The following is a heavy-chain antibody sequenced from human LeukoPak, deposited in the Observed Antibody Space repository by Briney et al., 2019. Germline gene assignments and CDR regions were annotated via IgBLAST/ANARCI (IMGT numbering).Heavy chain of an antibody. CDR3: ARTYYDFWSGSQNWFDP. CDR2: ISAYSGNT. J-gene: IGHJ5*02. Sequence: ASVKVSCKASGYTFTSYGISWVRQAPGQGLEWMGWISAYSGNTNYAQKLQGRVTMTTDTSTSAAYMELRSLRSDDTAVYYCARTYYDFWSGSQNWFDPWGQGTLVTVSS. D-gene: IGHD3-3*01. V-gene: IGHV1-18*01. CDR1: GYTFTSYG.